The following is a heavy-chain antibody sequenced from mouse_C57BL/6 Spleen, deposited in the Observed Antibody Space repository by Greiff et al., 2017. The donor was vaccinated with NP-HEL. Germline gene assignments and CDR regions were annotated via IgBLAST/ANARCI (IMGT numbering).Heavy chain of an antibody. V-gene: IGHV1-18*01. CDR3: ASRQPVLFAY. Sequence: EVQLQQSGPELVKPGASVKIPCKASGYTFTDYNMDWVKQSHGKSLEWIGDINPNNGGTIYNQKFKGKATLTVDKSSSTAYMELRSLTSEDTAVYYCASRQPVLFAYWGQGTLVTVSA. J-gene: IGHJ3*01. D-gene: IGHD6-1*01. CDR2: INPNNGGT. CDR1: GYTFTDYN.